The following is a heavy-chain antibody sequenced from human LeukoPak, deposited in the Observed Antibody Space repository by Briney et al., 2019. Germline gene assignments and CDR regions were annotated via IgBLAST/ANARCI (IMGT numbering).Heavy chain of an antibody. CDR1: GYTFTGYY. D-gene: IGHD2-15*01. V-gene: IGHV1-2*06. J-gene: IGHJ4*02. CDR2: INPNSGGT. Sequence: ASVKVSCKASGYTFTGYYMHWVRQAPGQGLGWMGRINPNSGGTTYAQKFQGRVTMTRDTSISTAYMELSRLRSDDTAVYYCASGSGGAVVNYWGQGTLVTVSS. CDR3: ASGSGGAVVNY.